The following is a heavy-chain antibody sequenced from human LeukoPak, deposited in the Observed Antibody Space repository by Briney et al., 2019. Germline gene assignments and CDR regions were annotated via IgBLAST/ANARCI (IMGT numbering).Heavy chain of an antibody. CDR1: GVTVSSNF. D-gene: IGHD2/OR15-2a*01. CDR3: AKTTYGLTFDAFDI. CDR2: IYSGGST. Sequence: PGGSLRLSCSASGVTVSSNFMSWVRQAPGKGLEGVSVIYSGGSTYYADSVKGRFTISRDNSKNTQYLQMNSLRAEDTAVYYCAKTTYGLTFDAFDIWGQGTMVTVSS. J-gene: IGHJ3*02. V-gene: IGHV3-53*01.